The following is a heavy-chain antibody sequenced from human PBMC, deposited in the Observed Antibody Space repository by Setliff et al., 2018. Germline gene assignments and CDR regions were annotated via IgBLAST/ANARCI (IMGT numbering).Heavy chain of an antibody. D-gene: IGHD1-1*01. CDR3: ARGRYDFDY. Sequence: SETLSLTCTVSGYSISSGHYWGWIRQPPGKGLEWIGSISHSGSTYYNPSLRSRVTISLDTSKNQFSPKLTSVTAADTAVYYCARGRYDFDYWGQGTLVTVSS. CDR1: GYSISSGHY. J-gene: IGHJ4*02. V-gene: IGHV4-38-2*02. CDR2: ISHSGST.